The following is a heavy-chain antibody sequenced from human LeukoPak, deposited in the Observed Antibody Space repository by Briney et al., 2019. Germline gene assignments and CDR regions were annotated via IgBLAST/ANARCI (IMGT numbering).Heavy chain of an antibody. CDR2: IYNTADYT. J-gene: IGHJ4*02. V-gene: IGHV3-23*01. Sequence: GGSLRLSCAASGFTFSSYAMSWVRQAPGKGLEWVSGIYNTADYTFYTDSVKGRFTISRDNFKSALYLEMNSLRAEDTAVYYCASLSLGHYWGQGTLVTVSS. CDR3: ASLSLGHY. D-gene: IGHD6-6*01. CDR1: GFTFSSYA.